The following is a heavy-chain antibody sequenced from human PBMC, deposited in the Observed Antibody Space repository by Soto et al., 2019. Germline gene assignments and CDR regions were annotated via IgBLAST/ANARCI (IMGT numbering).Heavy chain of an antibody. J-gene: IGHJ4*02. CDR2: ISGSGDAT. V-gene: IGHV3-23*01. Sequence: EVQLLESGGGLVQPGGSLRLSCASSGFTFSSYGMTWVRRPPGKGLEWVSAISGSGDATYYADSVQGRCTISRDNSNNTLYLQMNSLRAEDTAVYSCAKVLYGVVTYFDSWGQGTLVTVSS. CDR1: GFTFSSYG. D-gene: IGHD3-3*01. CDR3: AKVLYGVVTYFDS.